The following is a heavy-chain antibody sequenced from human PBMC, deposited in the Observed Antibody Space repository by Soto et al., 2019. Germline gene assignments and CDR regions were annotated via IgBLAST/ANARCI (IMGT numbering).Heavy chain of an antibody. CDR2: ISGSGGST. CDR3: AKSGVEGTSGSDAFDI. CDR1: GFTFSSYA. V-gene: IGHV3-23*01. Sequence: EVQLLESGGGLVQPGGSLRLSCAASGFTFSSYAMSWVRQAPGKGLEWVSAISGSGGSTYYADSVKGRFTISRDNSKNTLYLQMNSLRAEDTAVYYCAKSGVEGTSGSDAFDIWGQGTMVTVSS. J-gene: IGHJ3*02. D-gene: IGHD1-1*01.